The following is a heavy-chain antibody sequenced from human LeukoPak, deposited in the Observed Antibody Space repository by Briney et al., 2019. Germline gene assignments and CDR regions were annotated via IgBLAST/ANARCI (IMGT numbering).Heavy chain of an antibody. J-gene: IGHJ5*02. CDR3: ARSSAAAGSCWFDP. D-gene: IGHD6-13*01. Sequence: GGSLRLSCAASGFTFSSYWMSWVRQAPGKGLEWVANIKQDGSEKYYVDSVKGRFTISRDNAKNSLYLQMNSLRAEDTAVYYCARSSAAAGSCWFDPWGQGTLVTVSS. CDR1: GFTFSSYW. V-gene: IGHV3-7*01. CDR2: IKQDGSEK.